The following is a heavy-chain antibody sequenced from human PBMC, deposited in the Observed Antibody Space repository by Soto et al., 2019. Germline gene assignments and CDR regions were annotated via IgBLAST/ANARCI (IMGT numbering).Heavy chain of an antibody. J-gene: IGHJ4*02. CDR3: ARDLIAVAAIAGYFDY. CDR2: ISYDGSNK. CDR1: GVTCSSYG. Sequence: GGSLRLSCAASGVTCSSYGMSWVRQAPGKGLEWVAVISYDGSNKYYADSVKGRFTISRDNSKNTLYLQMNSLRAEDTAVYYCARDLIAVAAIAGYFDYWGQGTLVTVSS. D-gene: IGHD6-19*01. V-gene: IGHV3-30*05.